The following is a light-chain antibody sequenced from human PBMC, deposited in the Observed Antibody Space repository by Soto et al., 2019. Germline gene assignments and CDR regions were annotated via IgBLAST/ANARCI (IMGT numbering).Light chain of an antibody. J-gene: IGKJ1*01. CDR1: QSVSSSS. CDR2: GAS. Sequence: EIVLTQFPDTLSLSPGERATLSCRASQSVSSSSLAWYQQKRGQAPRLLIHGASSRATDIPDRFSGSGSGTDFTLTISRLEPEDFAVYYCQQYGSSPRTFGQGTKVEV. CDR3: QQYGSSPRT. V-gene: IGKV3-20*01.